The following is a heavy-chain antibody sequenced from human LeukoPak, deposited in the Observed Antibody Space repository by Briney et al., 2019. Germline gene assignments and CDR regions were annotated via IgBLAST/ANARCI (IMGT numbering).Heavy chain of an antibody. Sequence: GGSLRLSCAASGFTFTSYNMNWVRQAPGKGLEWVSYISSSSSTIYYADSVKGRFTISRDNAKNSLYLQMNSLRAEDTAVYYCARDRGTIFGVVSDAFDIWGQGTMVIVSS. D-gene: IGHD3-3*01. CDR1: GFTFTSYN. J-gene: IGHJ3*02. CDR2: ISSSSSTI. V-gene: IGHV3-48*01. CDR3: ARDRGTIFGVVSDAFDI.